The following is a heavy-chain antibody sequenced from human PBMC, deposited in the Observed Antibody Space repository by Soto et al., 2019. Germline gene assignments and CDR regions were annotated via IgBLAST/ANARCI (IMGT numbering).Heavy chain of an antibody. J-gene: IGHJ6*02. Sequence: QVQLQQWGAGLLKPSETLSLTCAVYGGSFSGYYWNWIRQPPGKGLEWIGEIHHSGSPNYNPSLKSLVTISVVTSKNQFSLKLSSVTAADTAVYYCARVSGIYYYGMDVWGQGTTVTVSS. V-gene: IGHV4-34*01. D-gene: IGHD3-10*01. CDR2: IHHSGSP. CDR1: GGSFSGYY. CDR3: ARVSGIYYYGMDV.